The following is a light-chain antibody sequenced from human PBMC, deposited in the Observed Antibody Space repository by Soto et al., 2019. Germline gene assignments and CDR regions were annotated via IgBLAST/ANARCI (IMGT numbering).Light chain of an antibody. CDR1: QSISSW. CDR3: HQYNSYSLT. J-gene: IGKJ4*01. CDR2: DAS. Sequence: DIQMTQSPSTLSASAGDRVTITCRASQSISSWLAWYQQKPGKAPKLLIYDASSLESGVPSRFSGSGSGTEFTLTISSLQPDDFATYYCHQYNSYSLTFGGGTKVEIK. V-gene: IGKV1-5*01.